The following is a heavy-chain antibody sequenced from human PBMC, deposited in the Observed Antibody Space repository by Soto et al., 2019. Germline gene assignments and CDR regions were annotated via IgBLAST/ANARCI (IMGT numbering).Heavy chain of an antibody. CDR3: AIPYPGYSSGWYKVYFAY. Sequence: TSETLSLTCTVFRGSISSGGSYWSWIRQHPGKGLEWIGYIYYSGSTYYNSSLKSRVTISVDTSKNQFSLKLSSVTAADTAVQYFAIPYPGYSSGWYKVYFAYWCRGTPVTVSS. CDR1: RGSISSGGSY. D-gene: IGHD6-19*01. V-gene: IGHV4-39*01. CDR2: IYYSGST. J-gene: IGHJ4*02.